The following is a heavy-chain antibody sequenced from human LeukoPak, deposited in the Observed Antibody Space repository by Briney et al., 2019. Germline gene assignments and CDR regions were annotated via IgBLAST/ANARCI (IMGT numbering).Heavy chain of an antibody. CDR2: IYHSGST. J-gene: IGHJ4*02. CDR1: GGSISSYY. V-gene: IGHV4-59*01. CDR3: ARSGYSGHDFNY. Sequence: SETLSLTCTVSGGSISSYYWSWFRQPPGKGLEWIGYIYHSGSTNYNPSLKSRVTISVDTSKNQFSLNLNSVTAADTAVYHCARSGYSGHDFNYWGQGTLVTVS. D-gene: IGHD5-12*01.